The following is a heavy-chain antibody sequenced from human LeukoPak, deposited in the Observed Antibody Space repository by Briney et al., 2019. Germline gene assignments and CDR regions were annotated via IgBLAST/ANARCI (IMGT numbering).Heavy chain of an antibody. CDR2: ISSNGGST. Sequence: QTGGSPRLSCSASGFTFSSYAMHWVRQAPGKGLEYVSAISSNGGSTYYADSVKGRFTISRDNSKNTLYLQMSSLRAEDTAVYYCVKSVFGYSHGYGDYWGQGTLVTVSS. CDR3: VKSVFGYSHGYGDY. D-gene: IGHD5-18*01. J-gene: IGHJ4*02. V-gene: IGHV3-64D*06. CDR1: GFTFSSYA.